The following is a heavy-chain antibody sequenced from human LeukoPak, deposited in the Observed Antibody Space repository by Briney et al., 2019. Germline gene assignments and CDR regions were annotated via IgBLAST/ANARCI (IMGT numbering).Heavy chain of an antibody. V-gene: IGHV6-1*01. D-gene: IGHD6-19*01. Sequence: SQTLSLTCAISGESVSSKNGAWNWIRQSPSRGLEWLGRTYYRSKWYTDYAVSMNGRITINPDTSKNQFSLQLNSVTPDDTAVYYCARDVGTSGWHTFWGQGTLVTVSS. J-gene: IGHJ4*02. CDR2: TYYRSKWYT. CDR3: ARDVGTSGWHTF. CDR1: GESVSSKNGA.